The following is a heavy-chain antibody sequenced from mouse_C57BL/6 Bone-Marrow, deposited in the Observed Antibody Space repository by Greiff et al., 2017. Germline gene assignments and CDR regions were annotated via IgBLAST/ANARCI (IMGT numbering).Heavy chain of an antibody. CDR3: ERDDYYYAMDY. D-gene: IGHD2-12*01. CDR1: GYTFTSYW. J-gene: IGHJ4*01. CDR2: IDPSDSYT. V-gene: IGHV1-50*01. Sequence: VQLQQPGAELVKPGASVKLSCKASGYTFTSYWMQWVKQRPGQGLEWIGEIDPSDSYTNYNQKFKGKATLTVDTSSSTAYMQLSSLTSEDSAVYYCERDDYYYAMDYWGQGTSVTVSS.